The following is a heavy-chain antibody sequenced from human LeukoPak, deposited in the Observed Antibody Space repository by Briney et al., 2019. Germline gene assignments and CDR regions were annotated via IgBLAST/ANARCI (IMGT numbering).Heavy chain of an antibody. D-gene: IGHD4-23*01. CDR1: GGSISSYY. CDR3: ARILYGGNSALDY. V-gene: IGHV4-59*01. J-gene: IGHJ4*02. Sequence: SETLSLTCTVSGGSISSYYWSWIRQPPGKGLEWIGYIYYSGSTNYNPSLKSRVTISVDTSKNQFSLKLSSVTAADTAVYYCARILYGGNSALDYWGQGTLVTVSS. CDR2: IYYSGST.